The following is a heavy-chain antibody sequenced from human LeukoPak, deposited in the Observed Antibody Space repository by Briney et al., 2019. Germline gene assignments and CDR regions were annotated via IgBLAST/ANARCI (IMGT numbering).Heavy chain of an antibody. Sequence: GGSLRLSCAASGFTFSSYGMHWVRQAPGKGLEWVAVIWYDGSNKYYADSVRGRFTISRDNSKNTLYLQMNSLRVEDTAVYYCARESWIYDGYWGQGTLVTVSS. CDR3: ARESWIYDGY. CDR1: GFTFSSYG. D-gene: IGHD5/OR15-5a*01. J-gene: IGHJ4*02. V-gene: IGHV3-33*01. CDR2: IWYDGSNK.